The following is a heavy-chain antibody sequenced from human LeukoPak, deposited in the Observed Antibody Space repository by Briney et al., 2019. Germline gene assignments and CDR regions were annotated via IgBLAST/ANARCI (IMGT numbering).Heavy chain of an antibody. CDR2: IYYSGNT. CDR3: ARRTSIAVAGTVGWFDP. Sequence: PSETLSLTCTVSGGSISSSSYYWGWLRQPPGKGLEWIGSIYYSGNTYYNPSLKSRVTISVDTSKNQFSLKLSSVTAADTAVYYCARRTSIAVAGTVGWFDPWGQGTLVTVSS. J-gene: IGHJ5*02. V-gene: IGHV4-39*01. D-gene: IGHD6-19*01. CDR1: GGSISSSSYY.